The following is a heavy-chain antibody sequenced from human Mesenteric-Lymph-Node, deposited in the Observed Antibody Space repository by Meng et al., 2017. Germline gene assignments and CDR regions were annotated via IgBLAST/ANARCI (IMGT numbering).Heavy chain of an antibody. CDR3: ARGIRDSSGREYFQH. CDR1: GYSFTSSD. Sequence: ASVKVSCKASGYSFTSSDINWVRQATGQGLQWMGWMNPNSGNAGYAQKFQGRVTMTRNTSISTAYMEVSSLRSDDTAVYYCARGIRDSSGREYFQHWGQGTRVTVSS. J-gene: IGHJ1*01. D-gene: IGHD6-19*01. V-gene: IGHV1-8*01. CDR2: MNPNSGNA.